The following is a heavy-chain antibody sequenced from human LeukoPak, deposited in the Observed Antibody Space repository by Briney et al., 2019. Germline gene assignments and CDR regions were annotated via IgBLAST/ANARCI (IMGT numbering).Heavy chain of an antibody. V-gene: IGHV1-18*01. CDR1: GYTFTSYG. CDR2: ISAYNGNT. D-gene: IGHD3-22*01. J-gene: IGHJ4*02. CDR3: ARDLSGDDYYDSSGYYDY. Sequence: GASVKVSCKASGYTFTSYGISWVRQAPGQGLEWMGWISAYNGNTNYAQKLQGRVTMTTDTSTSTAYMVLRSLRSDDTAVYYCARDLSGDDYYDSSGYYDYWGQGTLVTVSS.